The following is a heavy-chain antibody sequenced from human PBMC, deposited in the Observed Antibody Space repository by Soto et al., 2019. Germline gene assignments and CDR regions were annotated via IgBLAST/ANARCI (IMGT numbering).Heavy chain of an antibody. CDR2: IGTAGDT. CDR3: ARASGASRGDAFDI. V-gene: IGHV3-13*01. J-gene: IGHJ3*02. D-gene: IGHD1-26*01. Sequence: GGSLRLSCAASGFTFSSYDMHWVRQATGKGLEWVSAIGTAGDTYYPGSVKGRFTISRENAKNSLYLQMNSLRAGDTAVYYCARASGASRGDAFDIWAKGQWSPSPQ. CDR1: GFTFSSYD.